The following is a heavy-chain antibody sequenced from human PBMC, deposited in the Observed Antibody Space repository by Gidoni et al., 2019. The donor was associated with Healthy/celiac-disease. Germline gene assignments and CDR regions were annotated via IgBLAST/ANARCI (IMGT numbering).Heavy chain of an antibody. J-gene: IGHJ4*02. CDR3: ARLRHRRYYFDY. CDR2: INHSGST. Sequence: QVQLQQWGAGLLKPSTTLSLTCAVYGGSFSGYYWSWIRQPPGQGLEWIGEINHSGSTNYNPSLTSRVTISVDTSKNQFSLKLSSVTAADTAVYYCARLRHRRYYFDYWGQGTLVTVSS. D-gene: IGHD4-17*01. V-gene: IGHV4-34*01. CDR1: GGSFSGYY.